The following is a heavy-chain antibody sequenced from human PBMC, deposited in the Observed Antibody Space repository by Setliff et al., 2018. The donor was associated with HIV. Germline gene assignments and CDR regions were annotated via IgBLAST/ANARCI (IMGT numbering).Heavy chain of an antibody. V-gene: IGHV4-31*03. Sequence: SETLSLTCTVSGDSITSGYYCSWIRQRPGEGLEWIGYIHYGGVAYYNPSLKSRLAMSADTSKNQFSLNLNSVTAADTAVYYCGRLSETAMASFDSWGQGTLVTVSS. CDR2: IHYGGVA. CDR1: GDSITSGYY. D-gene: IGHD5-18*01. CDR3: GRLSETAMASFDS. J-gene: IGHJ4*02.